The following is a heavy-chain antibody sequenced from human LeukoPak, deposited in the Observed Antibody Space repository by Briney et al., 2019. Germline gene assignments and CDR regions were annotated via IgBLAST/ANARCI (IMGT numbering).Heavy chain of an antibody. J-gene: IGHJ3*02. CDR2: INHSGST. Sequence: SETLSLTCAVHGGSFSGYFWTWIRQPPGEGLQWIGEINHSGSTNYNPSLKSRVTISVDTSKNQFSLKLSSVTAADTAVYYCARVEGIAGAGNYHGFDNWGQGTMVTVSS. CDR3: ARVEGIAGAGNYHGFDN. V-gene: IGHV4-34*01. D-gene: IGHD3-3*01. CDR1: GGSFSGYF.